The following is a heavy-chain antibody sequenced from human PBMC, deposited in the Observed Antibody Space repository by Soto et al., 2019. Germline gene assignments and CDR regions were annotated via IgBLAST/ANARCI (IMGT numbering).Heavy chain of an antibody. CDR2: MNPNSGNT. CDR3: ARAVTGTIFYSSRTAV. CDR1: GYTFTSYD. D-gene: IGHD1-7*01. J-gene: IGHJ6*04. Sequence: ASVKVSCKASGYTFTSYDINWVRQATGQGLEWMGWMNPNSGNTGYAQKFQGRVTMTRNTSISTAYMELSSLRSEDTAVDYCARAVTGTIFYSSRTAVWGKGTRSPSPQ. V-gene: IGHV1-8*01.